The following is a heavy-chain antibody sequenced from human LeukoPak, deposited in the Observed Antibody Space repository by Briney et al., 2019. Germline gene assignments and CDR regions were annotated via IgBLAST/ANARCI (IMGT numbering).Heavy chain of an antibody. V-gene: IGHV3-33*06. CDR1: GFTFSSYG. Sequence: PGGSLRLSCAVSGFTFSSYGMHWVRQAPGKGLEWVALIWYDGSNKYYADSVKGRFTISRDNSKNTLYLQMNSLRAEDTAVYYCAKGHSSGWYRGLDPWGQGTLVTVSS. D-gene: IGHD6-19*01. CDR3: AKGHSSGWYRGLDP. J-gene: IGHJ5*02. CDR2: IWYDGSNK.